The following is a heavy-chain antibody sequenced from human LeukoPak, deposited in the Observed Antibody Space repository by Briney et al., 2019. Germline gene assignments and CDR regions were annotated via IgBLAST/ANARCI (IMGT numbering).Heavy chain of an antibody. Sequence: ASVKVSCKASGYTFTSYYMHWVRQAPGQGLEWMGIINPSGGSTSYAQKFQGRVTMTRDMSTSTVYMELSSLRSEDTAVYYCARPARHGGFDYWGQGTLVTVSS. CDR3: ARPARHGGFDY. J-gene: IGHJ4*02. CDR2: INPSGGST. D-gene: IGHD3-10*01. CDR1: GYTFTSYY. V-gene: IGHV1-46*01.